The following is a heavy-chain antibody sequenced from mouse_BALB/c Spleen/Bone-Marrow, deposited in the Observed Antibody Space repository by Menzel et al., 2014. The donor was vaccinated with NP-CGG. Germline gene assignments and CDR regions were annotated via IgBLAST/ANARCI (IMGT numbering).Heavy chain of an antibody. CDR2: INPGSGGT. D-gene: IGHD4-1*01. Sequence: VQLQESGAELVRPGTSVKVSCKASGYAFTNYLIEWVKQRPGQGLEWIGVINPGSGGTNYNEKFKGKATLIADKSSSTAYMQLSSLTSDDSAVYFCARELGRWYFDVWGAGTTVTVSS. CDR3: ARELGRWYFDV. J-gene: IGHJ1*01. CDR1: GYAFTNYL. V-gene: IGHV1-54*01.